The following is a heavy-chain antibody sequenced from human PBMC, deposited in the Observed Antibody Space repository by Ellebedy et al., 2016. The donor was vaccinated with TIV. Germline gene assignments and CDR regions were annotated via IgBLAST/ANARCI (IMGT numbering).Heavy chain of an antibody. D-gene: IGHD2-2*01. V-gene: IGHV3-23*01. CDR2: ISGSGDYA. J-gene: IGHJ4*02. Sequence: GESLKISCAASGFTFSNHALSWVRQAPGQGLEWVSGISGSGDYANYADCVTGRFTISRDNSKNTLYLQMNSLRAEDTALYFCAKREMIRDTIGAPVPAPLFDLWGQGTLVTVSS. CDR1: GFTFSNHA. CDR3: AKREMIRDTIGAPVPAPLFDL.